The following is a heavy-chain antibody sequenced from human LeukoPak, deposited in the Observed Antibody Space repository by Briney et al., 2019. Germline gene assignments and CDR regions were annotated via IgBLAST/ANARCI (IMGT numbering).Heavy chain of an antibody. V-gene: IGHV4-59*08. CDR1: GGSISSYY. D-gene: IGHD2-15*01. CDR2: ICYSGST. J-gene: IGHJ5*02. CDR3: ARQIVVVPAALYWFDP. Sequence: SETLSLTCTVSGGSISSYYWNWIRQPPGKGLEWIGYICYSGSTNYNPSLKSRVTMSVDTSKNQFSLKLSSVTAADTAVYYCARQIVVVPAALYWFDPWGQGTLVTVSS.